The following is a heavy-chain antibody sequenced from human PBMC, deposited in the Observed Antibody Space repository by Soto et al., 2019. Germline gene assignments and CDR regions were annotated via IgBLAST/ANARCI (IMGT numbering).Heavy chain of an antibody. V-gene: IGHV1-69*06. CDR3: ARRGGEGATRGWD. CDR2: IIPIFGTA. D-gene: IGHD1-26*01. CDR1: GGTFSSYA. J-gene: IGHJ4*02. Sequence: SVKVSCKASGGTFSSYAISWVRQAPGQGLEWMGGIIPIFGTANYAQKFQGRVTITADISTSTAYMELSSLRSGDTAVYYCARRGGEGATRGWDWGQGTLVTVSS.